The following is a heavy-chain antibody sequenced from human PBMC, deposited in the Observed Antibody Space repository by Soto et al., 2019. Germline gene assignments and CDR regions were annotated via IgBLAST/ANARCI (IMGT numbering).Heavy chain of an antibody. CDR1: GGTFSSYA. Sequence: ASVKVSCKASGGTFSSYAISWVRQAPGQGLEWMGGIIPIFGTANYAQKFQGRVTITADESTSTAYMELSSLRSEDTAVYYCARAKDIVATKFDYWGQGTLVTVSS. CDR3: ARAKDIVATKFDY. J-gene: IGHJ4*02. V-gene: IGHV1-69*13. D-gene: IGHD5-12*01. CDR2: IIPIFGTA.